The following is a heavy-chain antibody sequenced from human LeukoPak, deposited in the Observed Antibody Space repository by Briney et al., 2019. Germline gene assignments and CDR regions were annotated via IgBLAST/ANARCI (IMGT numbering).Heavy chain of an antibody. CDR2: LRSKANSYST. D-gene: IGHD3-22*01. CDR1: GFTFSGSA. J-gene: IGHJ4*02. V-gene: IGHV3-73*01. CDR3: TSDTMIVNY. Sequence: GGSLRLSCAASGFTFSGSAMHWVRQASGKGREWVGRLRSKANSYSTAYAASVKSKFTISRDDSKNTAYLQMNSLKTEDTAVYYCTSDTMIVNYWGQGTLVTVSS.